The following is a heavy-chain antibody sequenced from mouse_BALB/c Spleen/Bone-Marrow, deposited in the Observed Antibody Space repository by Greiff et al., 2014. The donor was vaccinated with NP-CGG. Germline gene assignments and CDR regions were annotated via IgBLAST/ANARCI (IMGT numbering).Heavy chain of an antibody. V-gene: IGHV1-14*01. CDR3: ARSYGGGDY. Sequence: EVKLVESGPELVKPGASVKMSCKASGYTFTSYVMHWVKQKPGQGLEWIGYINPYNDGTKYNEKFKGRATLTSDKSSSTAYMELSSLTSEDSAVYYCARSYGGGDYWGQGTTLTVSS. CDR2: INPYNDGT. J-gene: IGHJ2*01. D-gene: IGHD1-1*01. CDR1: GYTFTSYV.